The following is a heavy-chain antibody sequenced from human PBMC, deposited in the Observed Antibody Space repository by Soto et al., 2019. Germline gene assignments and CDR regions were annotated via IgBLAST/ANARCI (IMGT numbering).Heavy chain of an antibody. CDR1: GVTFSSYT. D-gene: IGHD5-12*01. J-gene: IGHJ4*02. Sequence: GASVKVSCKASGVTFSSYTISWVRQAPRQGLEWMGRIIPILGIANYAQKFQGRVTITADKSTSTAYMELSSLRSEDTAVYYCAREERWLQYDYFDYWGQGTLVTVSS. CDR2: IIPILGIA. CDR3: AREERWLQYDYFDY. V-gene: IGHV1-69*04.